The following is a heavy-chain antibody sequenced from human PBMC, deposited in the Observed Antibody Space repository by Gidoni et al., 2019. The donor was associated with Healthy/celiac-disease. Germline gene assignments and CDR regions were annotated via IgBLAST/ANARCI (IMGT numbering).Heavy chain of an antibody. CDR2: IYYSGST. CDR3: ARQYSSGWYTEYYFDY. Sequence: QVQLQESGPGLVKPSETLSLTCTVSGGSISSYYWSWIRQPPGKGLEWIGYIYYSGSTNYNPSLKSRVTISVDTSKNQFSLKLSSVTAADTAVYYCARQYSSGWYTEYYFDYWGQGTLVTVSS. D-gene: IGHD6-19*01. CDR1: GGSISSYY. V-gene: IGHV4-59*01. J-gene: IGHJ4*02.